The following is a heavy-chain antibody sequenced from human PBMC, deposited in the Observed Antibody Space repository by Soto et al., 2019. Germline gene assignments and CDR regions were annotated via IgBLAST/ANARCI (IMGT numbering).Heavy chain of an antibody. CDR3: AKGADSSTWYIYWYFDL. CDR1: GFSFSTNA. D-gene: IGHD6-13*01. CDR2: ISGTGGNT. Sequence: EVHLLESGGGLVQPGGFLRLSCAASGFSFSTNAMTWVRQAPGKGLEWVSAISGTGGNTYYADSVKGRFTISRDNSKNTLYLQMNSLRAEDTAVYYCAKGADSSTWYIYWYFDLWGRGTLVTVSS. J-gene: IGHJ2*01. V-gene: IGHV3-23*01.